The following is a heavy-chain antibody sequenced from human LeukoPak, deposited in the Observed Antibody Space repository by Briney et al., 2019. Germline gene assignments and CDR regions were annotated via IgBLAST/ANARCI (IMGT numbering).Heavy chain of an antibody. Sequence: GGSLRLSCAASGFTFSSYEMNWVRQAPGKGLEWVSYISSSGSTIHYADSVKGRFTISRDNAKNSLYLQMNSLRAEDTAVYYCARGGVYRPNYYYYYGMDVWGQGTTVTVSS. CDR3: ARGGVYRPNYYYYYGMDV. CDR1: GFTFSSYE. CDR2: ISSSGSTI. J-gene: IGHJ6*02. D-gene: IGHD1-26*01. V-gene: IGHV3-48*03.